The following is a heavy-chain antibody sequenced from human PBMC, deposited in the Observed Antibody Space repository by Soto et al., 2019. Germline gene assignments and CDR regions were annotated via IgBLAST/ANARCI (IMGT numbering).Heavy chain of an antibody. J-gene: IGHJ5*02. CDR2: FNPNSGGT. CDR3: ARGDFESSANYYAGWFDP. Sequence: QVQLVQSGAEVKKPGASVTVSCKASGYIFTGYYMHWLRQAPGQGIEWMGWFNPNSGGTKYAQKFQGRVTMTNDTSINTAYMELSGLISDDTAVDYCARGDFESSANYYAGWFDPWGQGTLVTVSS. CDR1: GYIFTGYY. D-gene: IGHD3-22*01. V-gene: IGHV1-2*02.